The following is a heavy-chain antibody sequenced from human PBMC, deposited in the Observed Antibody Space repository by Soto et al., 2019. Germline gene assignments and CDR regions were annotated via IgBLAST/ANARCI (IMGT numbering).Heavy chain of an antibody. D-gene: IGHD3-9*01. V-gene: IGHV4-59*01. CDR2: IYYSGST. J-gene: IGHJ6*02. CDR1: GGSISSYY. CDR3: ARGVSRYFGVGYYYYGMDV. Sequence: SETLSLTCTVSGGSISSYYWSWIRQPPGKGLEWIGYIYYSGSTNYNPSLKSRVTISVDTSKNQFSLKLSSVTAADTAVYYCARGVSRYFGVGYYYYGMDVWAQGTTVTVSS.